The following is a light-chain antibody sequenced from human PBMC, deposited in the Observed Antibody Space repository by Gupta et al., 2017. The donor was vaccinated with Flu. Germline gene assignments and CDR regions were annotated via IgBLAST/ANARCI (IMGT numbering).Light chain of an antibody. V-gene: IGLV1-44*01. J-gene: IGLJ3*02. CDR3: AAWDDSLNGWV. Sequence: QSVLTQPPSASGTPGQRVTISCSGSSSNIGINPVNWYQQLPGTAPKLLVYTTDQRPSGVPDRFSGSKSGTSASLAISGLQSEDEADYYCAAWDDSLNGWVFGGGTKLTVL. CDR1: SSNIGINP. CDR2: TTD.